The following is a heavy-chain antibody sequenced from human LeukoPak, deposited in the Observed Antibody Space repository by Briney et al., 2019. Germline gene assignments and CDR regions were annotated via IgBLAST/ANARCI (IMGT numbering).Heavy chain of an antibody. Sequence: NPSETLSLTCTVSGGSISSSSYYWGWIRQPPGEGLEWIGGIYYSGSSYCNPSLKSRVTISVDTSKNQFSLKLSSVTAADTAVYYCAREITWHMDVWGKGTTVTVSS. J-gene: IGHJ6*03. CDR1: GGSISSSSYY. CDR3: AREITWHMDV. D-gene: IGHD1-14*01. V-gene: IGHV4-39*07. CDR2: IYYSGSS.